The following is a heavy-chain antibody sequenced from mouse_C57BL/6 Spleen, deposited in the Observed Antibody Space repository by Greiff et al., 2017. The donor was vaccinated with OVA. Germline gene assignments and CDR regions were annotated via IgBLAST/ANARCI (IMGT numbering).Heavy chain of an antibody. CDR2: LWSGGST. CDR1: GFSLTSYG. J-gene: IGHJ4*01. Sequence: VQLQQSGPGLVLPSQSLSITCTVSGFSLTSYGVHWVRQSPGKGLEWLGVLWSGGSTDYNAAFISRLSISKDNSKSQVFFKMNSLQADDTAIYYWARTMVTTRGYAMDYWGQGTSVTVSS. CDR3: ARTMVTTRGYAMDY. V-gene: IGHV2-2*01. D-gene: IGHD2-2*01.